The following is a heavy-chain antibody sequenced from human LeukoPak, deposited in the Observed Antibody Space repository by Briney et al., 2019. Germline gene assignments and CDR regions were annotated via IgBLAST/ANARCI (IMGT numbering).Heavy chain of an antibody. D-gene: IGHD3-10*02. J-gene: IGHJ6*04. CDR3: AELGITMIGGV. CDR2: ISSSGSTI. Sequence: GGSLRLSCAASGFTFSSYGMHWVRQAPGKGLEWVSYISSSGSTIYYADSVKGRFTISRDNAKNSPYLQMNSLRAEDTAVYYCAELGITMIGGVWGKGTTVTISS. CDR1: GFTFSSYG. V-gene: IGHV3-48*03.